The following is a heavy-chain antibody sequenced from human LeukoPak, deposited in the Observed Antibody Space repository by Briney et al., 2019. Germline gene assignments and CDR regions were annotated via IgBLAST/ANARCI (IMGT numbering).Heavy chain of an antibody. CDR2: INTDGSVM. J-gene: IGHJ4*02. D-gene: IGHD1-7*01. CDR1: GFSFSSYL. Sequence: GGSLGLSCAASGFSFSSYLMHWVRQVPGKGLVWVSRINTDGSVMTYADSVKGRFPISRDNAKNTLYLQMNSLRAEDTAVYYCARTGNLLDYWGQGTLVTVSS. V-gene: IGHV3-74*01. CDR3: ARTGNLLDY.